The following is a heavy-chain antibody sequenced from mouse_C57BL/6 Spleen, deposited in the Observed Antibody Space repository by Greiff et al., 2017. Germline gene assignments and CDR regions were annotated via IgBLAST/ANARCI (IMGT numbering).Heavy chain of an antibody. Sequence: QVQLQQSGAELVRPGTSVKVSCKASGYAFTNYLIEWVKQRPGQGLEWIGVINPGSGGTNYNEKFKGKATLTADKSSSTAYMQLSSLTSEDSAVYFCARWWDWDIFDYWGQGTTLTVSA. V-gene: IGHV1-54*01. CDR2: INPGSGGT. CDR1: GYAFTNYL. D-gene: IGHD4-1*01. CDR3: ARWWDWDIFDY. J-gene: IGHJ2*01.